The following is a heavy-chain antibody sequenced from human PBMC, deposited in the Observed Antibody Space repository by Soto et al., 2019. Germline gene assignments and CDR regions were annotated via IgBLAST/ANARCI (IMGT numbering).Heavy chain of an antibody. CDR2: ISAYNGNT. J-gene: IGHJ4*02. V-gene: IGHV1-18*01. CDR1: GFTFSSHG. Sequence: QVQLVQSGAEVKMPGASVKVSCKTSGFTFSSHGFYWVRQAPGQGLEWIGWISAYNGNTNYAQKFDVRVTMTTDTSTSTAYMELRSLRSDDTAGYYCARSEYSSGWAWDPPQYWGQGNLVTVSS. CDR3: ARSEYSSGWAWDPPQY. D-gene: IGHD6-19*01.